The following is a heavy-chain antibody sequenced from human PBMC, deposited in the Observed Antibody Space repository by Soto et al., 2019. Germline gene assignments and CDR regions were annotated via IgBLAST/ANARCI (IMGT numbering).Heavy chain of an antibody. CDR1: GGSISSSRSY. V-gene: IGHV4-39*01. J-gene: IGHJ5*02. CDR2: IFYAGNT. D-gene: IGHD6-13*01. CDR3: ARQAAAPGIDLWFDP. Sequence: LPETLSLTCNVSGGSISSSRSYWAWFRQPPGKELEWIANIFYAGNTYYNPSLKSRVTVSVDTSKNQFSLKLDSVTAADTAVYYCARQAAAPGIDLWFDPWGQGTRVTVAS.